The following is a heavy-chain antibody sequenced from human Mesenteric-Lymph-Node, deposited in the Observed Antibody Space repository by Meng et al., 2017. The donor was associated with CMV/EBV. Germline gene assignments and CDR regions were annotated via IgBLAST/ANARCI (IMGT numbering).Heavy chain of an antibody. CDR2: IDWDDDK. CDR1: GFSLSTSGMR. J-gene: IGHJ4*02. D-gene: IGHD6-19*01. CDR3: ARIAVAGTGFDY. Sequence: SSPTLVKPTQTLTLTCTFSGFSLSTSGMRVSWIRQPPGKALEWLARIDWDDDKFYSTSLKTRLTISKDTSKNQVVLTMTNMDPVDTATYYCARIAVAGTGFDYWGQGTLVTVSS. V-gene: IGHV2-70D*14.